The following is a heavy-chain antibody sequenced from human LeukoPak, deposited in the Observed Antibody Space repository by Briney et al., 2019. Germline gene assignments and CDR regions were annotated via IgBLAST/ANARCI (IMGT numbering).Heavy chain of an antibody. CDR2: IMPLFNTP. CDR1: GGTFSNYV. Sequence: SVKVSCKASGGTFSNYVITWVRQAPGQGLEWMGGIMPLFNTPNYAQNFQGRVTITTDEPTSTAYMELSSLRSEDTAVYYCARVDRSHFYMDVWGKGTTVTVSS. CDR3: ARVDRSHFYMDV. V-gene: IGHV1-69*05. J-gene: IGHJ6*03.